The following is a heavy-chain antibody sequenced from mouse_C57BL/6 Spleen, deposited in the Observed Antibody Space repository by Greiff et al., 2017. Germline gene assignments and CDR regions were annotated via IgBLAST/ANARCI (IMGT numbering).Heavy chain of an antibody. D-gene: IGHD1-2*01. CDR3: ARVTTAEYAMDY. Sequence: VQLQQSGAELVKPGASVKLSCKASGYTFTSYWMHWVKQRPGQGLEWIGMIHPNSGSTNYNEKFKSKATLTVDKSSSTAYMQLSSRTSEDSAVYYWARVTTAEYAMDYWGQGTSVTVSS. V-gene: IGHV1-64*01. J-gene: IGHJ4*01. CDR1: GYTFTSYW. CDR2: IHPNSGST.